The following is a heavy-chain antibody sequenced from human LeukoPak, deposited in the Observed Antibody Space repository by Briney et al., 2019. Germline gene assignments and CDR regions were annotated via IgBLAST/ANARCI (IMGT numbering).Heavy chain of an antibody. CDR1: GFTFSSYG. CDR3: AKSTEGLRYFDWLFPALDY. D-gene: IGHD3-9*01. Sequence: GGSLRLSCAASGFTFSSYGMHWVRQAPGKGLEWVAVISYDGSNKYCADSVKGRFTISRDNSKNTLYLQMNSLRAEDTAVYYCAKSTEGLRYFDWLFPALDYWGQGTLVTVSS. V-gene: IGHV3-30*18. J-gene: IGHJ4*02. CDR2: ISYDGSNK.